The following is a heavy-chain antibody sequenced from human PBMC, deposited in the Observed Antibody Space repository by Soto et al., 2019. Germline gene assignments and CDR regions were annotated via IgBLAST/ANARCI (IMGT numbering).Heavy chain of an antibody. J-gene: IGHJ4*02. CDR1: GFTFSSYA. D-gene: IGHD3-22*01. Sequence: QVQLVESGGGVVQPGRSLRLSCAASGFTFSSYAMHWVRQAPGKGLEWVAVISYDGSNKYYADSVKGRFTISRDNSKNTLYLQMNSLRAEDTAVYYCARESRYYDSSGYAAFDYWGQGTLVTVSS. CDR3: ARESRYYDSSGYAAFDY. V-gene: IGHV3-30-3*01. CDR2: ISYDGSNK.